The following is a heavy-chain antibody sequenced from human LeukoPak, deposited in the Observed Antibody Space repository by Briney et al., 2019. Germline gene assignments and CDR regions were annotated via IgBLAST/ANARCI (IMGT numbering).Heavy chain of an antibody. CDR2: IYSGGST. CDR1: GFPASGNY. J-gene: IGHJ4*02. D-gene: IGHD1-14*01. Sequence: GGSLGLSCAASGFPASGNYISWARRAQGKGLEWVSVIYSGGSTYYADSVKGRFTISRDNSKNTLYLQMNSLRAEDTAVYYCARDGITGGYWGQGTLVSVSS. V-gene: IGHV3-53*01. CDR3: ARDGITGGY.